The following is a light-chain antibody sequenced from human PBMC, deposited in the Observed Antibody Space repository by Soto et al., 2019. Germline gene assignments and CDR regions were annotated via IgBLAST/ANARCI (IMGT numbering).Light chain of an antibody. CDR2: RIF. Sequence: EIVMSQSPCTLSVFPEERVTLSCSASQSVSGYLDWFQQKPGQAPRLVLQRIFIRAIGVPARFSGSGSETEFTLTISGLQSEESGVYYCLQHYAWPWTFGQGTKVDIK. V-gene: IGKV3-15*01. CDR1: QSVSGY. CDR3: LQHYAWPWT. J-gene: IGKJ1*01.